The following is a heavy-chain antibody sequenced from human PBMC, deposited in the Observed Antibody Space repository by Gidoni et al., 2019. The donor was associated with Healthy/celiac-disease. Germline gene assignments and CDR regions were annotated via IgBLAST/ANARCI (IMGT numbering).Heavy chain of an antibody. J-gene: IGHJ4*02. CDR2: ISSSSSYR. D-gene: IGHD3-10*01. V-gene: IGHV3-21*01. CDR3: ARGPRYYGSGLY. CDR1: GFTFSSYS. Sequence: EVQLVASGGGLVKPGGSLSLSCAASGFTFSSYSMNWVRQAPGKGLEWVASISSSSSYRYYADSVKGRFTISRDNAKNSLYLQMNSLRAEDTAVYYCARGPRYYGSGLYWGQGTLVTVSS.